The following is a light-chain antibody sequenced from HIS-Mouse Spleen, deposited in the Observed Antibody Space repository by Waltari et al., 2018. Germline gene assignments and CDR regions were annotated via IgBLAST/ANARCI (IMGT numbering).Light chain of an antibody. CDR1: SSDGGGYNI. CDR2: EVS. V-gene: IGLV2-14*01. Sequence: QSALTQPASVSGSPGQSITLSCTGTSSDGGGYNIVPWYQHHPGKPPNLMIYEVSNRPSGVSNRFSGSKSGNTASLTISGLQAEDEADYYCSSYTSSSTLFGGGTKLTVL. J-gene: IGLJ2*01. CDR3: SSYTSSSTL.